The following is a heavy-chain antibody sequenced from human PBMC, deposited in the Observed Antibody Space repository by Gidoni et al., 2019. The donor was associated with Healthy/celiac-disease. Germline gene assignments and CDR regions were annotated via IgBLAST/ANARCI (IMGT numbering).Heavy chain of an antibody. CDR1: GFTFRSYA. D-gene: IGHD3-22*01. V-gene: IGHV3-23*01. J-gene: IGHJ6*02. Sequence: EVQLLESGGGLVQPGGSLRLSCAASGFTFRSYAMSWARQSPGKGLEWVTAIRGSGGSTYYADSVKGRFTISRDNSKNTLYLQMNSLRAEDTAVYYCAYQPKKYDSSGYYYFYYYYYGMDVWGQGTTVTVSS. CDR2: IRGSGGST. CDR3: AYQPKKYDSSGYYYFYYYYYGMDV.